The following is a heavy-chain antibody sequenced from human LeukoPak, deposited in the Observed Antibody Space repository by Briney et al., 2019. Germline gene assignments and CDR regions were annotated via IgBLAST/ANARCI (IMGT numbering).Heavy chain of an antibody. Sequence: ASVKVSCKASGYTFTSYGISWVRQAPGQGLEWMGTINPSGGSTRYAQKFQGRVSMTRDTSTRTVYMELSSLRSEDTAMYYCARDVREQQVYYYYGMDVWGQGTTVIVSS. V-gene: IGHV1-46*01. D-gene: IGHD3-10*02. CDR3: ARDVREQQVYYYYGMDV. J-gene: IGHJ6*02. CDR2: INPSGGST. CDR1: GYTFTSYG.